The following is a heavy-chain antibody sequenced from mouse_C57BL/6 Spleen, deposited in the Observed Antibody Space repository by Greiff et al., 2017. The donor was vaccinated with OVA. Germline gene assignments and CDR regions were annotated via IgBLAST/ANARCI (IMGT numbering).Heavy chain of an antibody. Sequence: QVQLQQSGPELVKPGASVRISCKASGYAFSSSWMNWVKQRPGKGLEWIGRIYPGDGDTNYNGKFKGKATLTADKSSSTAYMQLSSLTSEDSAVYFCARGRSYYYFFAYWGQGTLVTVSA. V-gene: IGHV1-82*01. CDR1: GYAFSSSW. CDR3: ARGRSYYYFFAY. CDR2: IYPGDGDT. J-gene: IGHJ3*01. D-gene: IGHD1-1*01.